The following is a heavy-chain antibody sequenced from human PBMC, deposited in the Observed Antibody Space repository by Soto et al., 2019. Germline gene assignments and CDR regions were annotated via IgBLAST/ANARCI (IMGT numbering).Heavy chain of an antibody. D-gene: IGHD2-2*01. CDR2: ISYDGSNK. J-gene: IGHJ4*02. Sequence: QVQLVESGGGVVQPGRSLRLSCAASGFTFSSYGMHWVRQAPGKGLEWVAVISYDGSNKYYADSVKGRFTISRDNSKNTQXMQMNSLRAEETAVYYCAKGVNKCSSTSGYPPFDYWGQGTLVTVSS. CDR1: GFTFSSYG. V-gene: IGHV3-30*18. CDR3: AKGVNKCSSTSGYPPFDY.